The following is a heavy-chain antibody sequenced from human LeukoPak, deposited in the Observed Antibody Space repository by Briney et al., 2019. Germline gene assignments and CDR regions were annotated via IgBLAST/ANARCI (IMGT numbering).Heavy chain of an antibody. CDR2: INHSGST. D-gene: IGHD6-6*01. Sequence: SETLSLTCGVHGGSFSGYHWSWIRLRPGKGLEWIGDINHSGSTHYNPSLKSGVTILVDTSNNQFSLKLHSVAAADTAVYYCARGFPSSSRWFDPWGQGTLVTVSS. V-gene: IGHV4-34*01. CDR1: GGSFSGYH. CDR3: ARGFPSSSRWFDP. J-gene: IGHJ5*02.